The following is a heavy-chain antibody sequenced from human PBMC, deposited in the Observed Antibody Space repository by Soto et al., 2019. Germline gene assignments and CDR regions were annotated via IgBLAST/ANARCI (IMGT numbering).Heavy chain of an antibody. CDR2: IYHSGST. CDR3: ARAFTWGLPYFDY. Sequence: SETLSLTCAVSGGSISSGGYSWSWIRQPPGKGLEWIGYIYHSGSTYYNPSLKSRVTISVDRSKNQFSLKLSSVTAADTAVYYCARAFTWGLPYFDYWGQGTLVTVSS. D-gene: IGHD1-26*01. CDR1: GGSISSGGYS. V-gene: IGHV4-30-2*01. J-gene: IGHJ4*02.